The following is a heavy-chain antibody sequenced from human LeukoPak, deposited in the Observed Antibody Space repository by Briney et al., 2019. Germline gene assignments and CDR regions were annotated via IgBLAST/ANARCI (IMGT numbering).Heavy chain of an antibody. CDR2: IWYDGSNK. CDR1: GFTFSSYG. V-gene: IGHV3-33*01. CDR3: ARERDHSSGWYLVYWYFDX. Sequence: TGGSLRLSCAASGFTFSSYGMHWVRQAPGKGLEWVAVIWYDGSNKYYADSVKGRFTISRDNSKNTLYLQMNSLRAEDTAVYYCARERDHSSGWYLVYWYFDXXXRXTXXXVSS. D-gene: IGHD6-19*01. J-gene: IGHJ2*01.